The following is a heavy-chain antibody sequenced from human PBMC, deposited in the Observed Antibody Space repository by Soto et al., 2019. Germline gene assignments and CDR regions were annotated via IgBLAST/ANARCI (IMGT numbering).Heavy chain of an antibody. Sequence: SETLSLTCSVSSGSISSYYWSWIRQPPGKGLEWIGYVYYSGSTNYNPSLKSRVTISIDTSKNHFSLTLRSVNAVDTGVYYCARSWGGDGYSHWGQGTLVTVSS. V-gene: IGHV4-59*08. J-gene: IGHJ4*02. CDR2: VYYSGST. D-gene: IGHD2-15*01. CDR1: SGSISSYY. CDR3: ARSWGGDGYSH.